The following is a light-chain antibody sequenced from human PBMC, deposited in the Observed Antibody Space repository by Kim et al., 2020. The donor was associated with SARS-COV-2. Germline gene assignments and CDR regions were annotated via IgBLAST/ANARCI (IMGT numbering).Light chain of an antibody. CDR3: QQYGSSPLT. CDR1: QSVTSGD. J-gene: IGKJ4*01. CDR2: GAS. Sequence: EIVLTQFPGTLSLSPGERATLSCRASQSVTSGDLAWYQQKPGQAPSLLIYGASSRATGIPDRFSGSRSGTDFTLTISRLEPEDFAVYYCQQYGSSPLTFGGGTKVDIK. V-gene: IGKV3-20*01.